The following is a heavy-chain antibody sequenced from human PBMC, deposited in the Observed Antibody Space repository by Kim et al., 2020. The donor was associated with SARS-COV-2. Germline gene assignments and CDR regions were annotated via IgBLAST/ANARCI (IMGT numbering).Heavy chain of an antibody. J-gene: IGHJ4*02. CDR2: IIPIFGTA. V-gene: IGHV1-69*13. Sequence: SVKVSCKASGGTFSSYAISWVRQAPGQGLEWMGGIIPIFGTANYAQKFQGRVTITADESTSTAYMELSSLRSEDTAVYYCARAHCGGDCYPYYFDYWGQGTLVTVSS. CDR3: ARAHCGGDCYPYYFDY. CDR1: GGTFSSYA. D-gene: IGHD2-21*02.